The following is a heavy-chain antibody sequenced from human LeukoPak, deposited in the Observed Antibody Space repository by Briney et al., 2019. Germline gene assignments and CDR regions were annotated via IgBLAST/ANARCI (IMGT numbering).Heavy chain of an antibody. CDR3: ARDDRIAAAGTNAFDI. J-gene: IGHJ3*02. D-gene: IGHD6-13*01. CDR1: GFIFDDYG. Sequence: GGSLRLSCAASGFIFDDYGMSWVRQAPGKGLEWVSGINWNGSITGYADSVKGRFTISRDNAKNSLYLQMNSLRAEDTAVYYCARDDRIAAAGTNAFDIWGQGTMVTVSS. CDR2: INWNGSIT. V-gene: IGHV3-20*04.